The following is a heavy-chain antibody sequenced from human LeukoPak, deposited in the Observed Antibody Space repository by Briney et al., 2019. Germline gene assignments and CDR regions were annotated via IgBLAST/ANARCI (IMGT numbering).Heavy chain of an antibody. D-gene: IGHD2-2*01. CDR1: GYTFTSYG. Sequence: ASVKVSCKASGYTFTSYGISWVRQAPGQGREWMGWISAYNGNTNYAQKLQGRVTMTTDTSTSTAYMELRSLRSDDTAVYYCARDERGYCSSTSCPYYFDYWGQGTLVTVSS. CDR3: ARDERGYCSSTSCPYYFDY. CDR2: ISAYNGNT. V-gene: IGHV1-18*01. J-gene: IGHJ4*02.